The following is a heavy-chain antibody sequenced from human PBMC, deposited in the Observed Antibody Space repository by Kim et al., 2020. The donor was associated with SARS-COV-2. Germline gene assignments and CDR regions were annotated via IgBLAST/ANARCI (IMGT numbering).Heavy chain of an antibody. D-gene: IGHD5-12*01. Sequence: GGSLRLSCVASGLTASGLTFSNLPMSWVRQAPGKGLEWVAVISYDGSNKYYADSVKGRFTISRDNSKNTLYLQMNSLRAEDTAVYYCASPLDGYNAFDYWGQGTLVTVSS. CDR2: ISYDGSNK. J-gene: IGHJ4*02. CDR1: GLTFSNLP. V-gene: IGHV3-30*03. CDR3: ASPLDGYNAFDY.